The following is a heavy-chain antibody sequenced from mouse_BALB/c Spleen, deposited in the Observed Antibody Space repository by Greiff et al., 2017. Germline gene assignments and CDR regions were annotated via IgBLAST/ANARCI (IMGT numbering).Heavy chain of an antibody. J-gene: IGHJ2*01. Sequence: DVKLVESGGGLVKPGGSLKLSCAASGFTFSSYTMSWVRQTPEKRLEWVATISSGGSYTYYPDSVKGRFTISRDNAKNTLYLQMSSLKSEDTAMYYCTRDGYYLDYWGQGTTLTVSS. D-gene: IGHD2-2*01. CDR2: ISSGGSYT. V-gene: IGHV5-6-4*01. CDR3: TRDGYYLDY. CDR1: GFTFSSYT.